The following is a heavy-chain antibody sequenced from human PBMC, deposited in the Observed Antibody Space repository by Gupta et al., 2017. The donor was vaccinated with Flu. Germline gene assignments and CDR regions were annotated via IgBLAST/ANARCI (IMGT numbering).Heavy chain of an antibody. J-gene: IGHJ4*02. CDR3: ARGHWDY. Sequence: VQLVESGGGLVQPGGSLRLSCAASGVDFSDYEFSWVRLDPGKGLEWIAFINKNAVKYYPESMKGRGTISRDNARNAVYLQVSSLRVDDTALYYCARGHWDYWGQGTLVTVSS. CDR2: INKNAVK. V-gene: IGHV3-48*03. CDR1: GVDFSDYE.